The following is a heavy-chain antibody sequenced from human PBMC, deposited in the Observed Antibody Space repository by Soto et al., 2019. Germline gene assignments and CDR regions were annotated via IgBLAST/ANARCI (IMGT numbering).Heavy chain of an antibody. J-gene: IGHJ3*02. D-gene: IGHD3-10*01. V-gene: IGHV1-18*04. CDR3: ARSRLTMVRGLRAFDI. Sequence: ASVQVSCKASCYTFTSYGISAVRQAPGEGLEWMGWISAYNANTNYAQKLQGRVTMTTDTSTSTAYMELRSLRSDDTAVYYCARSRLTMVRGLRAFDIWGQGTMVTVSS. CDR2: ISAYNANT. CDR1: CYTFTSYG.